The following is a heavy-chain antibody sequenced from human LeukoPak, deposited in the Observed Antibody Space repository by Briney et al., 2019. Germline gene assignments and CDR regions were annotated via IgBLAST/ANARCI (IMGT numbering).Heavy chain of an antibody. V-gene: IGHV4-39*01. CDR2: IYYSGST. Sequence: PSDTLSLTCTVSGGSISSSSYYWGWIRQPPGKGLEWIGSIYYSGSTYYNPSLKSRVTISVDTSKNQFSLKLSSVTAADTAVYYCAAEDYDFWSGYAQLPDYWGQGTLVTVSS. CDR3: AAEDYDFWSGYAQLPDY. CDR1: GGSISSSSYY. D-gene: IGHD3-3*01. J-gene: IGHJ4*02.